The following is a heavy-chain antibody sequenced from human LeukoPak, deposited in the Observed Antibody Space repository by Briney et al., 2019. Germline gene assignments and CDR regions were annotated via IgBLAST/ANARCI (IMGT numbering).Heavy chain of an antibody. CDR1: GFDVNRNY. J-gene: IGHJ4*02. V-gene: IGHV3-53*01. CDR2: IYSAGST. Sequence: GGSLRLSCEASGFDVNRNYMSWVRQGPGKGLEWVAIIYSAGSTYYADSVMGRFSISRDISKNTVYLQMNSLREGDTAVYYCARDFNIGYSDTDGYWGQGTLVAVSS. D-gene: IGHD5-18*01. CDR3: ARDFNIGYSDTDGY.